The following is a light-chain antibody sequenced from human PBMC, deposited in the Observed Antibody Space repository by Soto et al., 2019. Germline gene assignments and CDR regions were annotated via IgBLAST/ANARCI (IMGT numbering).Light chain of an antibody. CDR2: KVS. Sequence: DVVMTQSPLSLPVTLGQPASISCRSSQSLVFRSGNIYLTWFQQSPGHAPRRLIYKVSDRESGVPDRVSGSGADTNVTLRIRRVEPEDVGVYVCMQGTHWPFTFGQGTKLEIK. CDR1: QSLVFRSGNIY. CDR3: MQGTHWPFT. J-gene: IGKJ2*01. V-gene: IGKV2-30*01.